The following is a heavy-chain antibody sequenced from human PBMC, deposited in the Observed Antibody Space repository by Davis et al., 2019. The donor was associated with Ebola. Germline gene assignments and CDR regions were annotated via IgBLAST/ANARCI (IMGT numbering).Heavy chain of an antibody. J-gene: IGHJ4*02. CDR1: GGSIGSSNW. D-gene: IGHD4-17*01. CDR3: ARDSPYGAAWFDY. V-gene: IGHV4-4*02. Sequence: SETLSLTCAVSGGSIGSSNWWRWVRPPPGKGLEWIGEIYHSGSTNYNPSLKSRVTISVDTSKNQFSLKLGSVTAADTAVYYCARDSPYGAAWFDYWGQGTLVTVSS. CDR2: IYHSGST.